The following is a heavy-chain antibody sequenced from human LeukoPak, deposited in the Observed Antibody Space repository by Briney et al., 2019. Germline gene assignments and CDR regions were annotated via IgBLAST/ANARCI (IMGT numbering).Heavy chain of an antibody. J-gene: IGHJ3*02. D-gene: IGHD3-22*01. CDR3: AKPLYDSSGYYKKDVFDM. CDR1: GFSFSSYG. V-gene: IGHV3-23*01. Sequence: GGSLRLSCATSGFSFSSYGMSWVRQAPGKGLEWVSGISGSGGSTDYADSVKGRFTISRDNSRKKLYLQMNSLRADDTAVYYCAKPLYDSSGYYKKDVFDMWGQGTMVTVSS. CDR2: ISGSGGST.